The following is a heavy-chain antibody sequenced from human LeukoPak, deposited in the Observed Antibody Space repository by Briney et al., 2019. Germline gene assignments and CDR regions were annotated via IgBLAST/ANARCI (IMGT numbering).Heavy chain of an antibody. CDR1: GFTFSSYS. Sequence: KPGGSLRLSCAASGFTFSSYSMNWVRQAPGKGLEWVSSISSSSSSYIYYADSVKGRFTISRDNAKNSLYLQMNSLRAEDTAVYYCARDRAVAAPDYWGQGTLVTVSS. J-gene: IGHJ4*02. D-gene: IGHD6-19*01. CDR2: ISSSSSSYI. V-gene: IGHV3-21*01. CDR3: ARDRAVAAPDY.